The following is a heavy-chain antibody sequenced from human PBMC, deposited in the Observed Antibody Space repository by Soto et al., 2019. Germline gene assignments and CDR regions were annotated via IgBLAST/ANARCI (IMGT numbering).Heavy chain of an antibody. D-gene: IGHD4-4*01. CDR1: YGSISVSNVF. Sequence: QLQLQESGPGLVKPWETLSLTCTVSYGSISVSNVFWGWVRQPPGKGLEWIGNIDYSGTACFNPSLGTRVTFPVDTSKNQFSLTLYSVTAADTAVYYSARTTGRHLDFWGQGILVTVSS. CDR2: IDYSGTA. V-gene: IGHV4-39*01. J-gene: IGHJ4*02. CDR3: ARTTGRHLDF.